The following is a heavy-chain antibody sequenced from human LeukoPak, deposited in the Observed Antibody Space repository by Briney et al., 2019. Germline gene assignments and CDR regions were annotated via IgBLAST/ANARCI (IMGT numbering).Heavy chain of an antibody. J-gene: IGHJ4*02. D-gene: IGHD3-9*01. CDR3: ARGEGEFGILTGYYIVGGRLDY. CDR1: GFTFSSYA. CDR2: IYYSGST. Sequence: LRLSCAASGFTFSSYAMSWVRQPPGKGLEWLGYIYYSGSTYYNPSLKSRVTISVDTSKNQFSLKLSSVTAADTAVYYCARGEGEFGILTGYYIVGGRLDYWGQGTLVTVSS. V-gene: IGHV4-30-4*08.